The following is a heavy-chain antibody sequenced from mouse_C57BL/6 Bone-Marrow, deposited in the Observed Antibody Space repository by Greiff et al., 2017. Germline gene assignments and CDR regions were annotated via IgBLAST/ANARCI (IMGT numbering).Heavy chain of an antibody. CDR2: ISNGGGST. J-gene: IGHJ2*01. Sequence: EVQGVESGGGLVQPGGSLKLSCAASGFTFSDYYMYWVRQTPEKRLEWVAYISNGGGSTYYPDTVKGRFTISRDNAKNTLYLQMSRLKSEDTAMYYCARPSMIRGYYFDYWGQGTTLTVSS. CDR3: ARPSMIRGYYFDY. CDR1: GFTFSDYY. V-gene: IGHV5-12*01. D-gene: IGHD2-4*01.